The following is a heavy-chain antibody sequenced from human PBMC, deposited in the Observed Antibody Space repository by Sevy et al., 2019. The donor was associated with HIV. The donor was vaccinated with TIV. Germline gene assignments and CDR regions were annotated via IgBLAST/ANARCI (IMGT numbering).Heavy chain of an antibody. CDR3: AREAGVVGVVAANNFDY. CDR1: GFTFGPYA. D-gene: IGHD2-15*01. V-gene: IGHV3-49*03. Sequence: GGSLRLSCTTSGFTFGPYAMGWFRQAPGKGLEWVAFIRGKPFGGTTEYAASVKGRFTISRDDSKSIAYLEMNSLKTEDTAVYYCAREAGVVGVVAANNFDYWGQGTLVTVSS. CDR2: IRGKPFGGTT. J-gene: IGHJ4*02.